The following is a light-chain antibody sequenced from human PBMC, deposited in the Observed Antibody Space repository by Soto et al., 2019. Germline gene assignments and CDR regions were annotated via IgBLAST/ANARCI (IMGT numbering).Light chain of an antibody. J-gene: IGKJ1*01. V-gene: IGKV3-20*01. CDR3: QQYGSSLTWT. CDR2: GAS. Sequence: EIVMTQSPATLSVSPGERATLSCRASQSVSSSYLAWYQQKPGQAPRLLIYGASSRATGIPDRFSGSGSGTDFTLTISRLEPEDFAVYYCQQYGSSLTWTFGQGTKVE. CDR1: QSVSSSY.